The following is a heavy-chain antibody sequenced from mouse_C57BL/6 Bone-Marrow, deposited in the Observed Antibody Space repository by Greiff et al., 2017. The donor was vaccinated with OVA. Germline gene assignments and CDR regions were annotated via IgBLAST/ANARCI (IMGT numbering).Heavy chain of an antibody. V-gene: IGHV1-81*01. Sequence: VQLQQSGAELARPGASVKLSCKASGYTFTSYGISWVKQRTGQGLEWIGEIYPRSGNTYYNEKFKGKATLTADKSSSTAYMELRSLTSEDSAVYFGAREDYGSSYDWYFDVWGTGTTVTVSS. CDR2: IYPRSGNT. CDR1: GYTFTSYG. J-gene: IGHJ1*03. D-gene: IGHD1-1*01. CDR3: AREDYGSSYDWYFDV.